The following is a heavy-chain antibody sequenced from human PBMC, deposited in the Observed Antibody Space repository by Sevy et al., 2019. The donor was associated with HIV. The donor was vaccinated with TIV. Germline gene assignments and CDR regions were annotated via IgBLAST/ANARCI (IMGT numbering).Heavy chain of an antibody. CDR2: ISWDGGST. J-gene: IGHJ4*02. CDR3: AKADIDRYNWNHFTFDY. CDR1: GFTFDDYT. D-gene: IGHD1-20*01. V-gene: IGHV3-43*01. Sequence: GGSLRLSCAASGFTFDDYTMHWVRQAPGKGLEWVSLISWDGGSTYYADSVKGRFTISRDNSKNSLYLQMNSLRTEDTALYYCAKADIDRYNWNHFTFDYWGQGTLVTVSS.